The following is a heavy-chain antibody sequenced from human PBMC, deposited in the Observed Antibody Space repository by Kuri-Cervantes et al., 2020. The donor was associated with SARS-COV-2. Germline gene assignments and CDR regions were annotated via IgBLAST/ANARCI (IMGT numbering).Heavy chain of an antibody. Sequence: ASVKVSCKASGYTFSDYYMYWVRQAPGQGLEWMGWINPNSGGTNYAQKFQGWVTMTRDTSISTAYMELSRLRSDDTAVYYCATGMVRGLIQSYYYVMDVWGQGTTVTVSS. D-gene: IGHD3-10*01. V-gene: IGHV1-2*04. CDR1: GYTFSDYY. CDR3: ATGMVRGLIQSYYYVMDV. CDR2: INPNSGGT. J-gene: IGHJ6*02.